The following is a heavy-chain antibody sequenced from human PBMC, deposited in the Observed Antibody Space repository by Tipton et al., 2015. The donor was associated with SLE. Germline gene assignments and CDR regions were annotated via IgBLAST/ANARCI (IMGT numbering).Heavy chain of an antibody. D-gene: IGHD6-19*01. V-gene: IGHV4-39*01. CDR2: IYYNVNT. Sequence: TLSLTCTVSGGSMNTNTYYWGWVRQPPGKGLEWIGSIYYNVNTYYNTSLKSRLPITIDTSKNRFARNLRPVTAADTAVYYSAKQADNWFYPWGQGRLFTVSS. CDR3: AKQADNWFYP. J-gene: IGHJ5*02. CDR1: GGSMNTNTYY.